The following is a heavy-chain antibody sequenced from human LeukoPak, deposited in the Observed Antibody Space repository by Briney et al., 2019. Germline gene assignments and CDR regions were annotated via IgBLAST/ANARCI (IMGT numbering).Heavy chain of an antibody. CDR3: ARDQLLWAFDS. V-gene: IGHV4-61*02. Sequence: NPSETLSLTCTVSGGSISSGSYYWNWIRQPAGKGLEWIGRIYTSGSTNYNPSLKSRVTISVDTSKNQFSLKLSSVTAAATAVYYCARDQLLWAFDSWGQGTLVTVSS. CDR2: IYTSGST. J-gene: IGHJ4*02. CDR1: GGSISSGSYY. D-gene: IGHD2-2*01.